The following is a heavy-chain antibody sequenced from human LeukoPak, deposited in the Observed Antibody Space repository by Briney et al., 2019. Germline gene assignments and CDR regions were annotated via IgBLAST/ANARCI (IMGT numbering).Heavy chain of an antibody. J-gene: IGHJ4*02. CDR2: ISSSGSTI. D-gene: IGHD1-26*01. Sequence: PGGSLRLPCAASGFTFSSYEMNWVRQAPGKGLEWVSYISSSGSTIYYADSVKGRFTISRDNAKNSLYLQMNSLRAEDTAVYYRASLNSIVGAAFPWDYWGQGTLVTVSS. CDR1: GFTFSSYE. CDR3: ASLNSIVGAAFPWDY. V-gene: IGHV3-48*03.